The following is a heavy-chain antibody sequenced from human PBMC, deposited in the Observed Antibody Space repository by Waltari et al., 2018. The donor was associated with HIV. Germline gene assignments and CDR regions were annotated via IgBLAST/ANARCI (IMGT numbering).Heavy chain of an antibody. CDR2: IRYDGSNK. CDR1: GFTFSSYG. J-gene: IGHJ4*02. Sequence: QVQLVESGGGVVQPGGSLRLSCAASGFTFSSYGMHWVRQAPGKGLEWVAFIRYDGSNKYYADSVKGRFTISRDNSKNTLYLQMNSLRAEDTAVYYCAKVGYYDSSGYYPIDYWGQGTLVTVSS. V-gene: IGHV3-30*02. D-gene: IGHD3-22*01. CDR3: AKVGYYDSSGYYPIDY.